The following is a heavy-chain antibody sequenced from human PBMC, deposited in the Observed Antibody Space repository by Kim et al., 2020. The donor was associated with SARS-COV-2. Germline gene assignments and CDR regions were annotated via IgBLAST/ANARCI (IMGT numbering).Heavy chain of an antibody. Sequence: GGSLRLSCAASGFIFGIYGMNWVRQAPGKGLEWVAAVSGTSGNIGYADSVKGRFTISRDNAKNSVYLQINRLRPEDTASYYCAKGYDSVWGFDVWG. J-gene: IGHJ6*03. V-gene: IGHV3-9*01. CDR2: VSGTSGNI. D-gene: IGHD6-19*01. CDR3: AKGYDSVWGFDV. CDR1: GFIFGIYG.